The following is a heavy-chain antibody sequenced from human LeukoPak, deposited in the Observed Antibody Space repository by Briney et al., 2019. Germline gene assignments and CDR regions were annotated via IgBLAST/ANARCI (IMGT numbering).Heavy chain of an antibody. J-gene: IGHJ3*02. CDR3: ARDLVTVTKGFDI. V-gene: IGHV4-59*11. Sequence: SETLSLTCAVSDDSFSSHYWTWIRQPPGKGLEWIGYISYIGSTNYNPSLKSRVTISIDTSKNQFSLKLSSVTAADTAVYYCARDLVTVTKGFDIWGQGTLVSVSS. CDR2: ISYIGST. D-gene: IGHD4-17*01. CDR1: DDSFSSHY.